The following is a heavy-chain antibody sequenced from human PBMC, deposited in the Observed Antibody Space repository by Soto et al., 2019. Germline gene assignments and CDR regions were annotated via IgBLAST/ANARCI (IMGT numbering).Heavy chain of an antibody. CDR2: ISGDSGNT. V-gene: IGHV1-3*01. CDR1: GYRFTKSA. J-gene: IGHJ4*01. CDR3: ARDGVAAGNINFDY. Sequence: ASVKVSCKASGYRFTKSARHWVRQAPGQRLEWMGWISGDSGNTKYSPKLQDRVTITRDTSASTAYMELSSLRSEDTALYYCARDGVAAGNINFDYWGQGTLVTVSS. D-gene: IGHD6-19*01.